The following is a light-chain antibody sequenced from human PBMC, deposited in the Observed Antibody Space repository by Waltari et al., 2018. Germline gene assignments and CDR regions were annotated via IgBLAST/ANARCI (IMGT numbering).Light chain of an antibody. CDR2: GAS. CDR1: QSVSSSY. V-gene: IGKV3-20*01. Sequence: EIVLTQSPGTLSLSPGERATLSCRASQSVSSSYLAWYQQKPGQAPRLLIYGASIRATGIPDRFSGSGSGTDFTLTISRLEPEDFAVYYCQQYGSSPVYTFGQGTKLEIK. CDR3: QQYGSSPVYT. J-gene: IGKJ2*01.